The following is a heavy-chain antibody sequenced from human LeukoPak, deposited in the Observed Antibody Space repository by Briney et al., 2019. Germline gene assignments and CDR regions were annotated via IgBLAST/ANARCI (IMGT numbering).Heavy chain of an antibody. J-gene: IGHJ4*02. V-gene: IGHV3-30*14. Sequence: PGGSLRLSCAASGFTFSSYAMHWVRQVPDKGLEWVAVISYDGSNKYYADSVKGRFTIFRDNSKNTLHLQMHSLRVEDTAVYYCASKLLPAAEQGLAYWGQGTLVTVSS. D-gene: IGHD2-2*01. CDR1: GFTFSSYA. CDR3: ASKLLPAAEQGLAY. CDR2: ISYDGSNK.